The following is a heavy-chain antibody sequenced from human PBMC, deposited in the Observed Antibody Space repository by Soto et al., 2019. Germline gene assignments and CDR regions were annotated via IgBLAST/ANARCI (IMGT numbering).Heavy chain of an antibody. CDR2: ISSSSSTI. V-gene: IGHV3-48*01. Sequence: EVQLVESGGGLVQPGGPLRLPFAAFGFTFSSFSMNWVRQAPGKGLEWVSYISSSSSTIYYPDSVKGQFTISRGNAKSSLYLQMNSLRAEDTAVYYCASDAPPDDYWGQGTLVTVSS. CDR3: ASDAPPDDY. CDR1: GFTFSSFS. J-gene: IGHJ4*02.